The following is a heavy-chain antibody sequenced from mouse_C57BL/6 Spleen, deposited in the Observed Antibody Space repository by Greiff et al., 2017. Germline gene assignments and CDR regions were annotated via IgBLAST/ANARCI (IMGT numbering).Heavy chain of an antibody. V-gene: IGHV10-3*01. Sequence: EVKVVESGGGLVQPKGSLKLSCAASGFTFNTYAMHWVRQAPGKGLEWVARIRSKSSNYATYYADSVKDRFTISRDDSQSMLYLQMNNLKTEDTAMYYCVRGGDSNYEAWFAYWGQGTLVTVSA. D-gene: IGHD2-5*01. CDR1: GFTFNTYA. J-gene: IGHJ3*01. CDR2: IRSKSSNYAT. CDR3: VRGGDSNYEAWFAY.